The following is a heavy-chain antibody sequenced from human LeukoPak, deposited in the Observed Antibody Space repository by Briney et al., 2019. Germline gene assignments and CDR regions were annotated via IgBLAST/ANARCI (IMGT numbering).Heavy chain of an antibody. CDR3: ARGGDSSGYYFFPGGSDYYYYMDV. Sequence: SETLSLTCAVYGGSFSGYYWGWIRQPPGKGLEWIGSIYYSGSTYYNPSLKSRVTISVDTSKNQFSLKLSSVTAADTAVYYCARGGDSSGYYFFPGGSDYYYYMDVWGKGTTVTVSS. J-gene: IGHJ6*03. V-gene: IGHV4-34*01. D-gene: IGHD3-22*01. CDR2: IYYSGST. CDR1: GGSFSGYY.